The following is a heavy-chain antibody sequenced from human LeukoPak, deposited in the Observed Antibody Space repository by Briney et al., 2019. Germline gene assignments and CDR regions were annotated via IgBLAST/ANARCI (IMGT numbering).Heavy chain of an antibody. CDR2: IYHSGST. D-gene: IGHD3-10*01. J-gene: IGHJ3*02. CDR1: GYSISSGYY. Sequence: PSETLSLTCTVSGYSISSGYYWGWTRQPPGKGLEWIGSIYHSGSTYYNPSLKSRVTISVDTSKNQFSLKLSSVTAADTAVYYCARVEGGSGSYSDAFDIWGQGTMVTVSS. CDR3: ARVEGGSGSYSDAFDI. V-gene: IGHV4-38-2*02.